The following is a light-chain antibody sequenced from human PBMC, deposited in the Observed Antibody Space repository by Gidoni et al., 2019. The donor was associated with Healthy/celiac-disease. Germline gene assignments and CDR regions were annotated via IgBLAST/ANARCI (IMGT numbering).Light chain of an antibody. CDR1: QSISSY. V-gene: IGKV1-39*01. CDR2: AAS. CDR3: QQSYSTPMCS. Sequence: DSQMTQSTSSLSASVGDRVTITGRASQSISSYFNWYQQKPGKAPKLLIYAASSLQSGVPSRFSGSGSGTDFTLTISSLQPEDFATYYCQQSYSTPMCSFXQXTKLEIK. J-gene: IGKJ2*04.